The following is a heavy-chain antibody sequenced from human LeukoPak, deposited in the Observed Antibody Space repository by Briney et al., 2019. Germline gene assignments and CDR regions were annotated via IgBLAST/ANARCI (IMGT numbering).Heavy chain of an antibody. CDR2: IYSGGST. V-gene: IGHV3-53*01. D-gene: IGHD3-10*01. Sequence: PGGSLRLSCAASGFNVSSNYMSWVRPAPGKGLEWVSVIYSGGSTYYADSVKGRFTIPRDNSKNTLYLQMNSLRAEDTAVYYCASPGVYYGSGSYYYWGQGTLVTVSS. CDR3: ASPGVYYGSGSYYY. CDR1: GFNVSSNY. J-gene: IGHJ4*02.